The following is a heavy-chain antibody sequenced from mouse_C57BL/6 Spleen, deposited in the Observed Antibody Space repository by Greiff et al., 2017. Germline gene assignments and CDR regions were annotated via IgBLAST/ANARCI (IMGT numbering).Heavy chain of an antibody. D-gene: IGHD2-3*01. CDR1: GYAFSSSW. J-gene: IGHJ2*01. CDR2: IYPGDGDT. V-gene: IGHV1-82*01. CDR3: ARGRVTTPYYFDY. Sequence: ESGPELVKPGASVKISCKASGYAFSSSWMNWVKQRPGKGLEWIGRIYPGDGDTNYNGKFKGKATLTADKSSSTAYMQLSSLTSEDSAVYFCARGRVTTPYYFDYWGQGTTLTVSS.